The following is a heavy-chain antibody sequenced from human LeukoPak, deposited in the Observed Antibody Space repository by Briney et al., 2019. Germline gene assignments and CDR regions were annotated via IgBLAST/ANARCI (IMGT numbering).Heavy chain of an antibody. V-gene: IGHV3-30-3*01. CDR3: ARGTLVGAKLRYGMDV. Sequence: GGSLRLSCAASGFTFSSYAMHWVRQAPGKGLEWVAVISYDGSNKYYADSVEGRFTISRDNSKNTLYLQMNSLRAEDTAVYYCARGTLVGAKLRYGMDVWGQGTTVTVSS. CDR1: GFTFSSYA. CDR2: ISYDGSNK. J-gene: IGHJ6*02. D-gene: IGHD1-26*01.